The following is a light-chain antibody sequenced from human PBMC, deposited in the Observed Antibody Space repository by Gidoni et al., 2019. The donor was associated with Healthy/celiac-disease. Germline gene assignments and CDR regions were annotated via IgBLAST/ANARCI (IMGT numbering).Light chain of an antibody. Sequence: EIVWTQAPGTRSLSPGERATLSYRASQSVSSSYLAWYQQKPGQAPRLLIYGASSRATGIPDRFSGSGSGTDFTLTISRLEPEDFAVYYCQQYGSSPYTFGQXTKLEIK. CDR2: GAS. J-gene: IGKJ2*01. V-gene: IGKV3-20*01. CDR3: QQYGSSPYT. CDR1: QSVSSSY.